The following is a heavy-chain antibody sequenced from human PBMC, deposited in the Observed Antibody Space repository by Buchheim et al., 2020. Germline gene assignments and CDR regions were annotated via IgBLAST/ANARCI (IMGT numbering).Heavy chain of an antibody. J-gene: IGHJ4*02. Sequence: QVQLQESGPGLVKPSQTLSLTCTVSGGSISSDDYYWSWIRQPPGKGLEWIGYIHCSGNTQYNPSLESRVTISVDTSKNHFSLNMRSATAADTAVYYCARSWAGELGYWGQGTL. V-gene: IGHV4-30-4*01. CDR3: ARSWAGELGY. CDR2: IHCSGNT. D-gene: IGHD2/OR15-2a*01. CDR1: GGSISSDDYY.